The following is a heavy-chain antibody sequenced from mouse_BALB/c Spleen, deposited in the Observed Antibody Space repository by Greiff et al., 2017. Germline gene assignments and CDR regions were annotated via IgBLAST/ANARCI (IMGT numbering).Heavy chain of an antibody. V-gene: IGHV1-80*01. D-gene: IGHD4-1*01. CDR2: IYPGDGDT. CDR3: ARGGELGRGEAY. J-gene: IGHJ3*01. CDR1: GYAFSSYW. Sequence: QVQLQQSGAELVRPGSSVKISCKASGYAFSSYWMNWVKQRPGQGLEWIGQIYPGDGDTNYNGKFKGKATLTADKSSSTAYMQLSSLTSEDSAVYFCARGGELGRGEAYWGQGTLVTVSA.